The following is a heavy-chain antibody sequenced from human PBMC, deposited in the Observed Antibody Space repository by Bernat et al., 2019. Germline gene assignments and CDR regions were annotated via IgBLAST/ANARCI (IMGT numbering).Heavy chain of an antibody. V-gene: IGHV4-34*01. D-gene: IGHD3-10*01. CDR2: VQHSGTS. J-gene: IGHJ4*02. CDR1: GESFSGFY. CDR3: ARRPQGVPPDF. Sequence: QVQLDQWGAGLLKPSETLSLTCAVYGESFSGFYWTWIRQSPGKGPEWIGEVQHSGTSNYNLSLESRVTISADASKNQFSLKLTSVTAPDTAIYYCARRPQGVPPDFWGQGTRVTVSS.